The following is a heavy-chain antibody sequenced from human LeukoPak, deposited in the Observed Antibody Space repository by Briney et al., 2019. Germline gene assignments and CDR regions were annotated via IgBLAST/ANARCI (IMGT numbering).Heavy chain of an antibody. J-gene: IGHJ4*02. CDR1: GFTFTTYW. Sequence: GGSLRLSCAPSGFTFTTYWMSWVRQAPGKGPEWVAQIQQDGDEKYSVDSVKGRFTISRDNAKNSLYLQMNSLRAEDTAVYYCARVARGYPDSWGQGTLVTVSS. V-gene: IGHV3-7*04. CDR3: ARVARGYPDS. CDR2: IQQDGDEK. D-gene: IGHD3-3*01.